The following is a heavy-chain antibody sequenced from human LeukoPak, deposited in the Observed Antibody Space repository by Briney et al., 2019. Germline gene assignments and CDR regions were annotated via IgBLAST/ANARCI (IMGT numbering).Heavy chain of an antibody. Sequence: GASVKVSCKASRYTLTSYGMIWVRQAPGQGLQWMGWISAHNGKTNYAQNLQGRVTMTTDTSTNTVYLELRSLTSDDTVVYYCARAGHHLLLDYWGQGTLVTLSS. CDR3: ARAGHHLLLDY. J-gene: IGHJ4*02. CDR1: RYTLTSYG. V-gene: IGHV1-18*01. D-gene: IGHD2-15*01. CDR2: ISAHNGKT.